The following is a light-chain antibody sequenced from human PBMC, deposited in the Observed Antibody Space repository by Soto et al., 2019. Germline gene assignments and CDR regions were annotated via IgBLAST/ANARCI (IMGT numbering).Light chain of an antibody. Sequence: EIVLTQSPDTLSLSPGERATLSCRASQNIYINSLAWYQQGPGQAPRLLIYGGSTRATAVPDRFSGSGSGTDFALTISRLEPEDCAVYYCQQYGAPPLTFGPGTKVD. V-gene: IGKV3-20*01. CDR1: QNIYINS. J-gene: IGKJ3*01. CDR2: GGS. CDR3: QQYGAPPLT.